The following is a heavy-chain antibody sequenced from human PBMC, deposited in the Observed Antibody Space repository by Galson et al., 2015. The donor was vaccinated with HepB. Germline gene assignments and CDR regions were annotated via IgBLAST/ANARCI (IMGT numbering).Heavy chain of an antibody. D-gene: IGHD4-17*01. CDR3: ARDPVDYGDFLDYYYGMDV. J-gene: IGHJ6*02. CDR1: GFTFSSYS. CDR2: ISSSSSTI. Sequence: SLRLSCAASGFTFSSYSMHWVRQAPGKGLEWVSYISSSSSTIYSADSVKGRFTISRDNAKNTLYLQMNSLRAEDTAVYYCARDPVDYGDFLDYYYGMDVWGQGTTVTVSS. V-gene: IGHV3-48*04.